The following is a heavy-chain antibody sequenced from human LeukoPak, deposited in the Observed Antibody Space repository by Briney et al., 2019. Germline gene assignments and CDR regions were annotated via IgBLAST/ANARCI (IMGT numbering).Heavy chain of an antibody. CDR3: ARDLVSAAGTYDYYYYYGMDV. CDR2: IYYSGST. CDR1: GGSISSYY. J-gene: IGHJ6*02. V-gene: IGHV4-59*12. Sequence: SETLSLTCTVSGGSISSYYWSWIRQPPGKGLEWIGYIYYSGSTNYNPSLKSRVTISVDTSKNQFSLKLSSVTAADTAVYYCARDLVSAAGTYDYYYYYGMDVWGQGTTVTVSS. D-gene: IGHD6-13*01.